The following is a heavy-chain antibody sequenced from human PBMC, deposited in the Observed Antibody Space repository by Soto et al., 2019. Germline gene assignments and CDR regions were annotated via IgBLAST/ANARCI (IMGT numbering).Heavy chain of an antibody. CDR2: ISSDGSNK. V-gene: IGHV3-30*03. CDR3: ATDRGAFATTVTNGWFEH. CDR1: GFSFSNYG. D-gene: IGHD4-17*01. Sequence: QVQLVESGGGVVQPGRSLTLSCAASGFSFSNYGIHWVRQAPGKGLEWVAVISSDGSNKYYTDSVKGRFTISRDNSKNTLYLQMNSLRAEDTAVYYCATDRGAFATTVTNGWFEHWDQVTLFTLSS. J-gene: IGHJ5*02.